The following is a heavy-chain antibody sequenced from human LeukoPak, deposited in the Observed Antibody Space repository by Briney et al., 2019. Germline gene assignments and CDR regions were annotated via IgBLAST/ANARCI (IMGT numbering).Heavy chain of an antibody. D-gene: IGHD3-22*01. J-gene: IGHJ5*02. CDR1: GGYIITSGHY. V-gene: IGHV4-39*07. CDR2: VYYTGVT. CDR3: ASYYYDSSGNA. Sequence: PSETLSLTCTVSGGYIITSGHYWGWIRQPPGKGLEWIGSVYYTGVTSTNPFFRSRMSISVDTSKNQFSLNLTSVTAADAAVYYCASYYYDSSGNAWGQGTLVTVSS.